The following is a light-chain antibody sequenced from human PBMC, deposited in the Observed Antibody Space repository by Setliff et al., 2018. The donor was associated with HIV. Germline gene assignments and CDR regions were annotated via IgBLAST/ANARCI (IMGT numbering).Light chain of an antibody. Sequence: QSALTQPASVSGSPGQSITTSCTGSSSDVGGYKYVSWYQQHPGKAPKLIIYDVTNRPSGVSNSFSGSKSGNTASLTISGLQAEDEAEYYCSSYTSSSTYVFGSGTKVTVL. CDR1: SSDVGGYKY. V-gene: IGLV2-14*01. CDR3: SSYTSSSTYV. J-gene: IGLJ1*01. CDR2: DVT.